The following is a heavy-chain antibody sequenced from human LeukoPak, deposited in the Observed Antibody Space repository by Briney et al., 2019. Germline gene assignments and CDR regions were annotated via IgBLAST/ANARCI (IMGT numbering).Heavy chain of an antibody. CDR3: ASRQYYYDSSGYLSDY. V-gene: IGHV3-53*01. J-gene: IGHJ4*02. Sequence: GGSLRLSCVASGFTVSSNYMSWVRQAPGKGLEWVSVIYSGGSTYYADSVKGRFTISRDNSKNTLYLQMNSLRAEDTAVYYCASRQYYYDSSGYLSDYWGQGTLVTVSS. CDR1: GFTVSSNY. D-gene: IGHD3-22*01. CDR2: IYSGGST.